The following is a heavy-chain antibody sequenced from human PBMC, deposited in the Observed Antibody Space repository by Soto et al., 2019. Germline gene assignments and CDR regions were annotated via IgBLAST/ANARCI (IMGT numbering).Heavy chain of an antibody. CDR2: IHHTGGRT. V-gene: IGHV3-23*01. CDR3: ARIEFDGSPWYLNLQH. D-gene: IGHD6-19*01. CDR1: GFTFSTYA. Sequence: EVHLLESGGGFLQPGGSLRLSCAASGFTFSTYALTWVRQAPGKGLEWVSAIHHTGGRTYYADSVKGRFTISRDNSKSTLYLQVNNLRAEDTAIYYCARIEFDGSPWYLNLQHWGQGTLVTVSS. J-gene: IGHJ1*01.